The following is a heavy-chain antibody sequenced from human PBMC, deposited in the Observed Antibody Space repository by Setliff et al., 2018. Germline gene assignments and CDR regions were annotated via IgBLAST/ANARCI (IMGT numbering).Heavy chain of an antibody. CDR2: INPSSGRT. CDR1: GYTFTSYY. D-gene: IGHD3-22*01. Sequence: ASVKVSCKASGYTFTSYYMHWVRQAPGQGLGWMGTINPSSGRTSYAQKFQGRVTMTRDTSTSTVYMDMSSLRSEDTAVYYCARDVFPYHYEGAFDIWGQGTMVTVSS. CDR3: ARDVFPYHYEGAFDI. V-gene: IGHV1-46*01. J-gene: IGHJ3*02.